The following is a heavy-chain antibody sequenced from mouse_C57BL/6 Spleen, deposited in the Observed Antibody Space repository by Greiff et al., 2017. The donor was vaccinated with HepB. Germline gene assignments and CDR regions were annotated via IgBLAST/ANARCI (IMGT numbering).Heavy chain of an antibody. CDR2: ISSGSSTI. V-gene: IGHV5-17*01. D-gene: IGHD5-5*01. CDR1: GFTFSDYG. J-gene: IGHJ3*01. CDR3: ARPLPSWFAY. Sequence: EVQGVESGGGLVKPGGSLKLSCAASGFTFSDYGMHWVRQAPEKGLEWVAYISSGSSTIYYADTVKGRFTISRDNAKNTLFLQMTSLRSEDTAMYYCARPLPSWFAYWGQGTLVTVSA.